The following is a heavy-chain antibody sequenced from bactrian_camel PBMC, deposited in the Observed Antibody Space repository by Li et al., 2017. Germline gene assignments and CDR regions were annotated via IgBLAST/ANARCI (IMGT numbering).Heavy chain of an antibody. CDR1: GVTISTCS. D-gene: IGHD4*01. V-gene: IGHV3S9*01. CDR3: AADAPLGFSDYEWPCDDAAEHNQ. CDR2: IDTDGTA. Sequence: HVQLVESGGGLVQPGGSLTLSCAASGVTISTCSMGWYRQVPGRERELVSAIDTDGTAHYGDSLKGRFTISRDNAKNTVYLQMNGLQPEDTAMYYCAADAPLGFSDYEWPCDDAAEHNQWGQGTQVTVS. J-gene: IGHJ4*01.